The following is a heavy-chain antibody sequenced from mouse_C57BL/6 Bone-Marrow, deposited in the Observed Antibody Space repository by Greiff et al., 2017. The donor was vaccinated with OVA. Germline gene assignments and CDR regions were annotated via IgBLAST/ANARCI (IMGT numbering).Heavy chain of an antibody. CDR3: TNRNYYGSSYFDY. CDR2: IDPEDGDT. V-gene: IGHV14-1*01. CDR1: GFNIKDYY. J-gene: IGHJ2*01. D-gene: IGHD1-1*01. Sequence: SGAELVRPGASVKLSCTASGFNIKDYYMHWVKQRPEQGLEWIGRIDPEDGDTEYAPKFQGKATMTADTSSNTAYLQLSSLTSEDTAVYYSTNRNYYGSSYFDYWGQGTTLTVSS.